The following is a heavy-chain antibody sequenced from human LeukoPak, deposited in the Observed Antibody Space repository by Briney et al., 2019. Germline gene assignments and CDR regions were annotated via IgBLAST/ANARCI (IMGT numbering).Heavy chain of an antibody. V-gene: IGHV3-23*01. CDR2: IFGGHGGT. J-gene: IGHJ4*02. Sequence: GGSLRLSCAASGFTLSSNAMSWVRQAPGKGLEWVSSIFGGHGGTYYADSVKGRFTISRDDSKKTLYLQMNNLRAEDTAVYYCAKTKSNCFFDYWGQGTLVTVSS. CDR3: AKTKSNCFFDY. CDR1: GFTLSSNA. D-gene: IGHD2-21*01.